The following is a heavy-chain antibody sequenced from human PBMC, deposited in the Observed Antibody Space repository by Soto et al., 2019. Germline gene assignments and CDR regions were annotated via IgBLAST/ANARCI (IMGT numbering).Heavy chain of an antibody. D-gene: IGHD3-3*01. Sequence: QVQLVQSGAEVKKPGASVKVSCKASGYTFTSYGISWVRQAPGQGLEWMGWISAYNGNTNYAQKLQGRVTMTTDTSTSTAYMELSSLRSDDTAVYYCARDDDFWSGYYSSNYYYGMDVWGQVSTVTFSS. J-gene: IGHJ6*02. CDR3: ARDDDFWSGYYSSNYYYGMDV. CDR2: ISAYNGNT. CDR1: GYTFTSYG. V-gene: IGHV1-18*04.